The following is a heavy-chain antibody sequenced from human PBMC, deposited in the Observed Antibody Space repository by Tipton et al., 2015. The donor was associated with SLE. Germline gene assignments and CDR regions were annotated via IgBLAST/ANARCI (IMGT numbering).Heavy chain of an antibody. CDR3: ASQHWELPDY. CDR2: IYYSGSN. Sequence: TLSLTCTVSGGSISSGSYYWGWIRQPPGKWLEWIGSIYYSGSNYYNPTLKSRVTISVDTSKNQFSLKLSSVTAADTAVYYCASQHWELPDYWGQGTLVTVSS. D-gene: IGHD1-26*01. CDR1: GGSISSGSYY. J-gene: IGHJ4*02. V-gene: IGHV4-39*01.